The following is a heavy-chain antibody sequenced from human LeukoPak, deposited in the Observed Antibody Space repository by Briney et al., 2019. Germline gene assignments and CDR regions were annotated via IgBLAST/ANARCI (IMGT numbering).Heavy chain of an antibody. CDR3: ARDYYDFWSGYYNTEYNWFDP. D-gene: IGHD3-3*01. CDR1: GFTFSSYW. Sequence: PGGSLRLSCAASGFTFSSYWMHWVRQAPGKGLGWVSRINSDGSSTSYADSVKGRFTISRDNAKNTLYLQMNSLRAEDTAVYYCARDYYDFWSGYYNTEYNWFDPWGQGTLVTVPS. CDR2: INSDGSST. J-gene: IGHJ5*02. V-gene: IGHV3-74*01.